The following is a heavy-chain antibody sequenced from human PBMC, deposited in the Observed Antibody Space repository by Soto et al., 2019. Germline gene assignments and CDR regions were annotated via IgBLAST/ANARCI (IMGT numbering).Heavy chain of an antibody. CDR1: GYTFTGYY. CDR3: ARERYQVISDDMDF. CDR2: INPQTGGT. V-gene: IGHV1-2*02. Sequence: AASVKVSCKASGYTFTGYYIHWVGAAPGQGPEWMGWINPQTGGTSYAQKFQGRVTLSRDTSINTAYLELSRLRVDDAAVYFCARERYQVISDDMDFWGQGTTVTVSS. J-gene: IGHJ6*02. D-gene: IGHD2-2*01.